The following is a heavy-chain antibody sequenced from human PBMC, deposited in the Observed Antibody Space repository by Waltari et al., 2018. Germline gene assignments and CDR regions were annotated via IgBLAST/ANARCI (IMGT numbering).Heavy chain of an antibody. CDR1: GGTFSSYA. Sequence: QVQLVQSGAEVKKPGSSVKVSCKASGGTFSSYAISWVRQAPGQGLEWMGGIIPICGTANYAQKFQGRVTITADKATSTAYMELSSLRSEDTAVYYCARLGGAARHSLRAFDIWGQGTMVTVSS. CDR2: IIPICGTA. V-gene: IGHV1-69*14. J-gene: IGHJ3*02. CDR3: ARLGGAARHSLRAFDI. D-gene: IGHD6-6*01.